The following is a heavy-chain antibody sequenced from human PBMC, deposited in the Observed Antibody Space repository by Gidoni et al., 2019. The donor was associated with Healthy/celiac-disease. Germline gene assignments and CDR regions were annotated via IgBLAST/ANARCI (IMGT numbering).Heavy chain of an antibody. CDR1: GGSFSGYY. CDR2: INHSGST. J-gene: IGHJ4*02. CDR3: ARGLIYYDSSGYNLYYFDY. V-gene: IGHV4-34*01. D-gene: IGHD3-22*01. Sequence: QVQLQQWGAGLLKPSETLSLTCAVYGGSFSGYYWSWIRQPPGKGLEWIGEINHSGSTNYNPSLKSRVTISVDTSKNQFSLKLSSVTAADTAVYYCARGLIYYDSSGYNLYYFDYWGQGTLVTVSS.